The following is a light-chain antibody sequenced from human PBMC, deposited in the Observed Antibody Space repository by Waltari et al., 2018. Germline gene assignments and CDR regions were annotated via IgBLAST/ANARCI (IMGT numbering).Light chain of an antibody. CDR1: SSDVGGYNY. Sequence: QSALTQPASVSGSPGQSITISCTGTSSDVGGYNYVSCYQQHPGKAPKVMIYEVTNRPSGVSHRFSGSKSDNTASLTISGLQAEDEADYYCTSFTSSNTWVFGGGTKLTVL. V-gene: IGLV2-14*01. CDR2: EVT. J-gene: IGLJ3*02. CDR3: TSFTSSNTWV.